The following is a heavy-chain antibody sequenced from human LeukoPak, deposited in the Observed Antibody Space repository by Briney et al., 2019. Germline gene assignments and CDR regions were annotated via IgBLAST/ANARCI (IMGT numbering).Heavy chain of an antibody. CDR2: ISSRDTYI. V-gene: IGHV3-21*06. Sequence: GGSLRLSCVASGFTFRSYTMNWVRRAPGKGLEWVSSISSRDTYIKYADSVKGRFTISRDDAKNSLYLQMNSLRVEDTAVYYCARYCGGDCYFRQHDSWGQGTLVTVSS. J-gene: IGHJ4*02. D-gene: IGHD2-21*01. CDR1: GFTFRSYT. CDR3: ARYCGGDCYFRQHDS.